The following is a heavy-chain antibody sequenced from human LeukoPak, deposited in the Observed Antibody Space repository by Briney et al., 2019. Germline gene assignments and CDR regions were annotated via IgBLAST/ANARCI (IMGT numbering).Heavy chain of an antibody. CDR2: ISSSSTI. J-gene: IGHJ3*02. D-gene: IGHD3-10*01. CDR1: GFTFSSYS. CDR3: ARDLKVRGNDAFDI. V-gene: IGHV3-48*01. Sequence: GGSLRLSCAASGFTFSSYSMNWVRQAPGKGLEWVSYISSSSTIYYADSVKGRFTISRDNAKNSLYLQMNSLRAEDTAVYYCARDLKVRGNDAFDIWGQGTMVTVSS.